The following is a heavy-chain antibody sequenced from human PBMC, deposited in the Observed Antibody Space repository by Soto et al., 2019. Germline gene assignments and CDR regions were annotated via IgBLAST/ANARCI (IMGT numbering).Heavy chain of an antibody. V-gene: IGHV3-30-3*01. D-gene: IGHD3-22*01. Sequence: GGSLRLSCAASGFTFSSYAMHWVRQAPGKGLEWVAVISYDGNNQYYADSVKGRFTISRDNSKNTLHLQMNSLRPEDMAVYSCAKEGSDSSTYSKLAFDVWGQGTMVTVS. J-gene: IGHJ3*01. CDR2: ISYDGNNQ. CDR3: AKEGSDSSTYSKLAFDV. CDR1: GFTFSSYA.